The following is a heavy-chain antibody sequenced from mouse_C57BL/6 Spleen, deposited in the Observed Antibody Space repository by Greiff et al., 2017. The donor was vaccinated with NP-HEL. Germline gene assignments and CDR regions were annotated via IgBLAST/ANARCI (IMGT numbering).Heavy chain of an antibody. CDR1: GYTFTDYE. J-gene: IGHJ2*01. V-gene: IGHV1-15*01. CDR3: TQRTLDSAGFYFDY. D-gene: IGHD3-2*02. Sequence: QVQLQQSGAELVRPGASVTLSCKASGYTFTDYEMHWVKQTPVHGLEWIGAIDPETGGTAYNQKFKGKAILTADKSSSTAYMELRSLTSEDSAVYYCTQRTLDSAGFYFDYWGQGTTLTVSS. CDR2: IDPETGGT.